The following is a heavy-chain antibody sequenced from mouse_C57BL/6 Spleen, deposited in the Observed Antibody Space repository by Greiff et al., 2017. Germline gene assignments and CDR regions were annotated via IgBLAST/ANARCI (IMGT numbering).Heavy chain of an antibody. Sequence: EVMLVESGGGLVKPGGSLKLSCAASGFTFSSYTMSWARQTPEKRLEWVATISGGGGNTYYPDSVKGRFTISRDNAKNTLYLQMSSLRSEDTALYYCARHLPPMDYWGQGTSVTVSS. CDR1: GFTFSSYT. J-gene: IGHJ4*01. V-gene: IGHV5-9*01. D-gene: IGHD2-10*01. CDR3: ARHLPPMDY. CDR2: ISGGGGNT.